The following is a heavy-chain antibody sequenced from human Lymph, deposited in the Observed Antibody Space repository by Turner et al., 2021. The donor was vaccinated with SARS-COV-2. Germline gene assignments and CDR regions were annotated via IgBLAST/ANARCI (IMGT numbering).Heavy chain of an antibody. D-gene: IGHD3-10*01. CDR2: ISYDGSNK. J-gene: IGHJ4*02. CDR3: ARDSSGSGTLDY. V-gene: IGHV3-30-3*01. CDR1: GFTFSTYV. Sequence: QVQLVESGGGVVQPGRSLRLSCAASGFTFSTYVMHWVRQAPGKGLEWVALISYDGSNKYYADSVKGRFTISRDNSKNTLYLQMNSLRAEDTAVYYCARDSSGSGTLDYWGQGTLVTVSS.